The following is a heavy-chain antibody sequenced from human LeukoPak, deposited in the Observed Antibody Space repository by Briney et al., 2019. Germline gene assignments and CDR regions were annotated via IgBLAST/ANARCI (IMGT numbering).Heavy chain of an antibody. CDR3: ARASSAPGLFDY. Sequence: SETLSLTCTVSGGSICSGGYYWSWIRQHPGKGLEWIGYIYYSGSTYYNPSLKSRVTISVDTSKNQFSLKLSSVTAADTAVYYCARASSAPGLFDYWGQGTLVTVSS. V-gene: IGHV4-31*03. CDR1: GGSICSGGYY. D-gene: IGHD6-6*01. J-gene: IGHJ4*02. CDR2: IYYSGST.